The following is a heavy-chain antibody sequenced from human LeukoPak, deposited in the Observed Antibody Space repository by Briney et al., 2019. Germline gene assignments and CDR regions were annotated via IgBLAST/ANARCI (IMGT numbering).Heavy chain of an antibody. J-gene: IGHJ6*02. CDR1: GYTFTNYG. D-gene: IGHD2-2*01. CDR2: ISTYSGNT. V-gene: IGHV1-18*04. Sequence: ASVKVSCKASGYTFTNYGFSWVRQAPGQGLEWMGWISTYSGNTNYAQQLQGRVTMTSDTSTSTVYMELRSLRSDDTAVCYCARGYCRSTSCHEPPLYGMDVWGQGTTVTVS. CDR3: ARGYCRSTSCHEPPLYGMDV.